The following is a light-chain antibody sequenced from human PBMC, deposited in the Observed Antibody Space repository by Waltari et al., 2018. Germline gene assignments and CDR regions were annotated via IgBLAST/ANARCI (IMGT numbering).Light chain of an antibody. CDR2: WSS. CDR1: QSVLKSSTNKNY. J-gene: IGKJ1*01. V-gene: IGKV4-1*01. CDR3: QQYYSSPWT. Sequence: EIVMTQSPESLAVSLGERATINCKSSQSVLKSSTNKNYLAWYQHTPGQPPKLLFYWSSPRESGVPDRFSTSGSGTDFTLTISSLQAEDVAVYYCQQYYSSPWTFGQGSKVEIK.